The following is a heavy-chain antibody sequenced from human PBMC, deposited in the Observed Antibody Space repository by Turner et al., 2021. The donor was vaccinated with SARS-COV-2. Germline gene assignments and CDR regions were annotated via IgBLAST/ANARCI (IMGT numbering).Heavy chain of an antibody. Sequence: QVQLQQCGAALFHPSETLSLTFAVYGGSSSDDPWTWVRQPPGKGREWIGEIGTSGSTNYSPSLKGRLTISVDRSNNQLFLQLSSLTAADTAVYYCARRGPHTGWSFDYWGQGTLVTVSS. J-gene: IGHJ4*02. CDR1: GGSSSDDP. CDR3: ARRGPHTGWSFDY. D-gene: IGHD6-19*01. CDR2: IGTSGST. V-gene: IGHV4-34*01.